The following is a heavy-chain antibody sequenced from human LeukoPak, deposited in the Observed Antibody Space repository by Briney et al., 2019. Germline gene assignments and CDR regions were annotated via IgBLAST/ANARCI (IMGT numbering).Heavy chain of an antibody. D-gene: IGHD6-13*01. V-gene: IGHV3-21*01. CDR2: ITSSGTYI. CDR1: GFTFNNYN. J-gene: IGHJ6*03. CDR3: AKEGYSRGYYSYYYMDV. Sequence: GGSLRLPCAASGFTFNNYNMNWVRQAPGKALEWVSSITSSGTYIFYADSVKGRFTISRDNSKNTLYVQMNSLRAEDTAVYYCAKEGYSRGYYSYYYMDVWGKGTTVTVSS.